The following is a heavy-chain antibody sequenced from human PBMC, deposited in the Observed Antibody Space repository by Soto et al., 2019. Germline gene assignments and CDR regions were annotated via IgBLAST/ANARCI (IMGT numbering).Heavy chain of an antibody. CDR1: GFTFSSYG. D-gene: IGHD2-15*01. V-gene: IGHV3-30*18. J-gene: IGHJ4*02. CDR2: ISYDGSNK. Sequence: GGSLRLSCAASGFTFSSYGMHWVRQAPGKGLEWVAVISYDGSNKYYADSVKGRFTISRDNSKNTLYLQMNSLRAEDTAVYYCAKDRIFGGSQKLIDYWGQGTLVTVSS. CDR3: AKDRIFGGSQKLIDY.